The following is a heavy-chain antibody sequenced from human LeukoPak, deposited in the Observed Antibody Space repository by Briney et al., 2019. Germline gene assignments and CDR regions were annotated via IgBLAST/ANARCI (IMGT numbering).Heavy chain of an antibody. D-gene: IGHD2-21*02. CDR2: IYYSGST. CDR1: GGSISSYY. Sequence: SETLSLTCTVSGGSISSYYWSWIRQPPGKGLEWIGYIYYSGSTNYNPSLKSRVTISVETSKNQFSLKLSSVTAADTAVYYCARRGKTAMIRSVHYYYGMDVWGQGTTVTVSS. V-gene: IGHV4-59*08. CDR3: ARRGKTAMIRSVHYYYGMDV. J-gene: IGHJ6*02.